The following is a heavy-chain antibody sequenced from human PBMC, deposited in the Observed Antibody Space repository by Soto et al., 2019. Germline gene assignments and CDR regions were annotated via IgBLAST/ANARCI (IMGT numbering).Heavy chain of an antibody. J-gene: IGHJ4*02. CDR1: GFTFSSYA. V-gene: IGHV3-23*01. CDR3: ARDYTSSYHYDSTNYGYFDF. CDR2: ISGAGSST. Sequence: QPGGSLRLSCTTSGFTFSSYAMTWVRQAPGKGLEWVSGISGAGSSTYSADSVKGRFTISRDNSKNTLYLQMNSLRAEDTAVYYCARDYTSSYHYDSTNYGYFDFWGLGTLVTSPQ. D-gene: IGHD3-22*01.